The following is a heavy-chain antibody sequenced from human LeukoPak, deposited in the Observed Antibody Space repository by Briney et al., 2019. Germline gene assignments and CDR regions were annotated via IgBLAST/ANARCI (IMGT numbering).Heavy chain of an antibody. CDR1: GFTFSSYA. J-gene: IGHJ4*02. D-gene: IGHD3-9*01. CDR2: ISGSGGST. V-gene: IGHV3-23*01. CDR3: AKEGPPGLRYFDWLLLQYFDY. Sequence: GGSLRLSCAASGFTFSSYAMSWVRQAPGKGLEWVSAISGSGGSTYYADSVKSRFTISRENSKNTLYLQMNSLRAEDTAVYYCAKEGPPGLRYFDWLLLQYFDYWGQGTLVTVSS.